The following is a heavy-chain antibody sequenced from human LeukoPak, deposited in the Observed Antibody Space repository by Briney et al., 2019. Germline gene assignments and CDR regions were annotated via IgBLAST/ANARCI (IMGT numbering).Heavy chain of an antibody. CDR3: AREPFWSGYYSNLHFDY. J-gene: IGHJ4*02. D-gene: IGHD3-3*01. CDR2: ISSGGDTI. V-gene: IGHV3-23*01. CDR1: GFTFSSYP. Sequence: GGSLRLSCAASGFTFSSYPINWVRQAPGKGLEWVSAISSGGDTIYYAESVKGRFTVSRDNSKNTVYLQMNSLRAEDTAVYYCAREPFWSGYYSNLHFDYWGQGTLVTVSS.